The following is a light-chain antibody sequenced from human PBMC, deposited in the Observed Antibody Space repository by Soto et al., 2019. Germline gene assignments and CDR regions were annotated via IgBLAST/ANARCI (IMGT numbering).Light chain of an antibody. CDR1: QSVTSD. Sequence: ERVMTQSPATLSVSPGERATLSCRASQSVTSDLVWYQQRPGQAPRLLIYGASTRATGIPARFSGSGSGTEFTLTLSSLQSEDFAVYYCQQYNNWPLTFGGGTKVEIK. CDR3: QQYNNWPLT. CDR2: GAS. V-gene: IGKV3-15*01. J-gene: IGKJ4*01.